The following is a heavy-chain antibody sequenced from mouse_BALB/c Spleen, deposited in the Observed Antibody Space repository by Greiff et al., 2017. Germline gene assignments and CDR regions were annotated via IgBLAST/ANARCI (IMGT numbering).Heavy chain of an antibody. Sequence: EVKLMESGGGLVRPGGSLKLSCAASGFTFRSYTMSWVRQTPEKRLEWVAYISNGGGSTYYPDTVKGRFTISRDNAKNTLYLQMSSLKSEDTAMYYCSRGDYGNYEFDYWGQGTTLTVSS. CDR2: ISNGGGST. V-gene: IGHV5-12-2*01. CDR3: SRGDYGNYEFDY. D-gene: IGHD2-1*01. CDR1: GFTFRSYT. J-gene: IGHJ2*01.